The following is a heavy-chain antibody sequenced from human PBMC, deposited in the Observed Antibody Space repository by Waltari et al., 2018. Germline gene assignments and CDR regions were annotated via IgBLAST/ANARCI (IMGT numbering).Heavy chain of an antibody. Sequence: QVQLQESDPGLVQPSETLSLTCTVPGYSISNGYYWGWIRLPPGRGLEWIATISYNGNTYYNPSLKSRVTITADTSKNQFSLKLTSVTAADTAIYYCARGYNTGWYNSWGHGTLVTVSS. D-gene: IGHD2-8*02. CDR2: ISYNGNT. J-gene: IGHJ5*01. CDR1: GYSISNGYY. CDR3: ARGYNTGWYNS. V-gene: IGHV4-38-2*02.